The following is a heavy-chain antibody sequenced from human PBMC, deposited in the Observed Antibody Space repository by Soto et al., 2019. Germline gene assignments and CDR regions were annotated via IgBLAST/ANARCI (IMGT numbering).Heavy chain of an antibody. CDR3: ARDETLRRHGFAFDI. D-gene: IGHD4-17*01. Sequence: QVQLVQSGAEVKKPGASVKVSCKASGYTFTSYGISWVRQAPGQGLEWMGWISAYNGNTNYAQKLQGRVTMTTDTSTSTAYMELRSLRSDDMAVSYCARDETLRRHGFAFDIWGQGTMVTVSS. CDR2: ISAYNGNT. J-gene: IGHJ3*02. CDR1: GYTFTSYG. V-gene: IGHV1-18*03.